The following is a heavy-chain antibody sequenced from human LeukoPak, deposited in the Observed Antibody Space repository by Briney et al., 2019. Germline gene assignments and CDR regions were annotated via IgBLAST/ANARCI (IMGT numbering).Heavy chain of an antibody. J-gene: IGHJ5*02. V-gene: IGHV3-30*18. CDR2: ISYDGSDE. CDR1: GFTFSSYV. D-gene: IGHD6-13*01. Sequence: GGSLRLSCAASGFTFSSYVMYWVRQAPGKGLEWVAVISYDGSDEYYADSVKGRFTISRDNSKNTLYLQMNSLRAEDTAMYYCAKGPIAAAATGWFDPWGQGTLVTVSS. CDR3: AKGPIAAAATGWFDP.